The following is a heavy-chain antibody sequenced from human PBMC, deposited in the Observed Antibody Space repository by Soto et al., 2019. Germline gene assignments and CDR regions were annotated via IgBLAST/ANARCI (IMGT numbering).Heavy chain of an antibody. J-gene: IGHJ5*02. CDR3: AKAGLRGYGSGSYYIAGWFDP. CDR1: GFTFSSYA. V-gene: IGHV3-23*01. Sequence: PGGSLRLSCAASGFTFSSYAMSWVRQAPGKGLEWVSAISGSGGSTYYADSVKGRFTISRDNSKNTLYLQMNSLRAEDTAVYYCAKAGLRGYGSGSYYIAGWFDPWGQGTLVTVSS. CDR2: ISGSGGST. D-gene: IGHD3-10*01.